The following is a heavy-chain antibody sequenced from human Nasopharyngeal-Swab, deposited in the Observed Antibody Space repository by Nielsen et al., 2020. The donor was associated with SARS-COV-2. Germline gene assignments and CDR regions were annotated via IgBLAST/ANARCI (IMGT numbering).Heavy chain of an antibody. Sequence: ASVKVSCKASGYTFTSYDINWVRQATGQGLEWMGWMNPNSGNTGYAQKFQGRVTMTRNTSISTAYMEPSSLRSEDTAVYYCATYYYDSSGYLVVDYWGQGTLVTVSS. J-gene: IGHJ4*02. CDR2: MNPNSGNT. CDR3: ATYYYDSSGYLVVDY. V-gene: IGHV1-8*01. D-gene: IGHD3-22*01. CDR1: GYTFTSYD.